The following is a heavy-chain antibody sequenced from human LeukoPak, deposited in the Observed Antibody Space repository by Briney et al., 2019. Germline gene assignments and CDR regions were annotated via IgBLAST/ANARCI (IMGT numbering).Heavy chain of an antibody. Sequence: PGGSLRLACAASGFTFGSYAMSWVRQAPGKGLEWVSAFSGSGGSTYYADSVKGRFTRSRDNSKNTLYLQMNSLRAEDTAVYYCAKLSNQYSYFDYWGQGTLVTVSS. CDR1: GFTFGSYA. J-gene: IGHJ4*02. CDR3: AKLSNQYSYFDY. CDR2: FSGSGGST. V-gene: IGHV3-23*01. D-gene: IGHD5-18*01.